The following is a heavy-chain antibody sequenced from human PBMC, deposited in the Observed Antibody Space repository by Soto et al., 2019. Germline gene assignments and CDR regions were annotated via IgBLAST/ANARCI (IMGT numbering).Heavy chain of an antibody. CDR3: VAYSGSSGRHFDY. V-gene: IGHV5-51*01. J-gene: IGHJ4*02. CDR2: IYPGDSDT. D-gene: IGHD5-12*01. CDR1: GYSFTNYW. Sequence: GESLKIACNGPGYSFTNYWIGWVRQMPGKGLEWMGMIYPGDSDTRYSPSFQGQVTISADKSITTAYLQWSSLKASDTAMYYCVAYSGSSGRHFDYWGQGTLVTVSS.